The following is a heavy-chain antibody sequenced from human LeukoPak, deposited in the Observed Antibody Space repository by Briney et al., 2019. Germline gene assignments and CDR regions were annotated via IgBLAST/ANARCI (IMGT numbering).Heavy chain of an antibody. Sequence: GGSLRLSCAASGFTFSSYGMHWVRQAPGKGLEWVAVISYDRNNKYHADSVKGRFTISRDNSKNTLYLQMNSLRAEDTAVYYCAKVGYCSGGTCYWGVYYYYGMDVWGQGTTVTVSS. CDR2: ISYDRNNK. J-gene: IGHJ6*02. CDR1: GFTFSSYG. D-gene: IGHD2-15*01. CDR3: AKVGYCSGGTCYWGVYYYYGMDV. V-gene: IGHV3-30*18.